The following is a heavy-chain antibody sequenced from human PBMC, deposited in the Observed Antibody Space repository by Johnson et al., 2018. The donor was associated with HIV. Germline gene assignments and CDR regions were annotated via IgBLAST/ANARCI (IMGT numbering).Heavy chain of an antibody. CDR3: GGDGYCTGGADQCAFDI. Sequence: VQLVESGGGVERPGGSLRLSCVGSGFIFDDYAMSWVRQVPGKWLEWVSGNSWNSGSTYYADSVKGRFTISRDNSKNTLYLQMNSLRAEDTALYYGGGDGYCTGGADQCAFDIWGQGTMVTVSS. D-gene: IGHD2-8*02. CDR2: NSWNSGST. V-gene: IGHV3-20*04. CDR1: GFIFDDYA. J-gene: IGHJ3*02.